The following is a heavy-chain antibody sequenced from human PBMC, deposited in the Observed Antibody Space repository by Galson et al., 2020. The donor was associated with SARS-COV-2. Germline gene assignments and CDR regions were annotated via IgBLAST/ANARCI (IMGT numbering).Heavy chain of an antibody. Sequence: GGSLRLSCAASGFTVSSNYMSWVRQAPGKGLEWVSVIYSGGSTYYADSVKGRFTISRDNSKNTLYLQMNSLRAEDTAVYYCASHTYGYPNLRLSMVWTFDYWGQGTLVTVSS. CDR1: GFTVSSNY. D-gene: IGHD5-18*01. V-gene: IGHV3-53*01. J-gene: IGHJ4*02. CDR3: ASHTYGYPNLRLSMVWTFDY. CDR2: IYSGGST.